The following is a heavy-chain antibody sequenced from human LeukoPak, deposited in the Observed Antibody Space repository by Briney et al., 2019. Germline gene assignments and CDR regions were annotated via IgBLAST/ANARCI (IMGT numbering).Heavy chain of an antibody. D-gene: IGHD3-22*01. Sequence: PSETLSLICAVSSYSISSGYYWGWIRLPPRKGLEWIGSIYDSGSTYYNPTLKSRVTISVVTSQNQFSLKLSFVTAADTAVYYCASGPTDYFDSSGYFRYIDYCGQGTLVTVSS. V-gene: IGHV4-38-2*01. J-gene: IGHJ4*02. CDR2: IYDSGST. CDR3: ASGPTDYFDSSGYFRYIDY. CDR1: SYSISSGYY.